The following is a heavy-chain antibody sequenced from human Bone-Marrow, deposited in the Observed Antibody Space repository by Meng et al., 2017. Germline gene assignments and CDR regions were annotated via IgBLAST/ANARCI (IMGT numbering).Heavy chain of an antibody. CDR3: ARGGAGPFDI. J-gene: IGHJ3*02. V-gene: IGHV3-53*01. CDR2: IYSGGTT. D-gene: IGHD3-16*01. Sequence: GGSLSCAASGVTVSSNFMSWVRQAPGKGLEWVSVIYSGGTTYYADSVKGRFTVSRDNSRNTLYLQMNSLRAEDTAVYYCARGGAGPFDIWGQGTMVTVSS. CDR1: GVTVSSNF.